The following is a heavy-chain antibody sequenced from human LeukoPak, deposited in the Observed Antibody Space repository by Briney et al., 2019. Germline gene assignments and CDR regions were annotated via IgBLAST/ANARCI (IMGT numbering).Heavy chain of an antibody. J-gene: IGHJ6*04. CDR3: ARDLRGVIPHYYGMDV. D-gene: IGHD3-10*01. V-gene: IGHV1-69*13. Sequence: SVKVSCKASGYTFTSYYMHWVRQAPGQGLEWMGGIIPIFGTANYAQKFQGRVTITADESTSTAYMELSSLRSEDTAVYYCARDLRGVIPHYYGMDVWGKGTTVTVSS. CDR2: IIPIFGTA. CDR1: GYTFTSYY.